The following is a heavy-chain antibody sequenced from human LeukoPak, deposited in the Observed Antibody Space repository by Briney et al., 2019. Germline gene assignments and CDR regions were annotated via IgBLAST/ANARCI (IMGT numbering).Heavy chain of an antibody. V-gene: IGHV3-21*01. CDR2: ISSSSSYI. CDR1: GFTFSSYS. Sequence: GGSLRLSCAASGFTFSSYSMNWVRQAPGKGLEWVSSISSSSSYIYYADSVKGRFTISRDNAKNSLYLQMNSLRAEDTAVYYCASLHDYYDSSGYYEDYWGQGTLVTVSS. CDR3: ASLHDYYDSSGYYEDY. D-gene: IGHD3-22*01. J-gene: IGHJ4*02.